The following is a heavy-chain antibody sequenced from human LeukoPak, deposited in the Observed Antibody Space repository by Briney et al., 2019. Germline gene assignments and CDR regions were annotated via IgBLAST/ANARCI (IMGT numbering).Heavy chain of an antibody. J-gene: IGHJ4*02. D-gene: IGHD2-15*01. CDR1: GFTFSNYG. V-gene: IGHV3-33*03. CDR3: AKDLPLYCSGGSRPIDY. CDR2: IWYDGSDK. Sequence: GGSLRLSCAASGFTFSNYGMHWVRQAPGKGLEWVAVIWYDGSDKYHADSVKGRFTISRDNSKNSLYLQMDSLRTEDTALYYCAKDLPLYCSGGSRPIDYWGRGTLVTVSS.